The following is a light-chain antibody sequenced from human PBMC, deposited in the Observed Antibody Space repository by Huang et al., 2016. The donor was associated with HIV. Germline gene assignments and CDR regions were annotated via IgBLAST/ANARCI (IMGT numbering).Light chain of an antibody. CDR1: QDINNY. CDR3: QHYNGYPLT. Sequence: DIQMTQSPSSLSASVGDRVTITCQASQDINNYLNWYQQRPGRAPNLLIYDAYILDTGVPSRFSGSGSGTDFTFTISSLQPEDVATYYCQHYNGYPLTFGQGTR. CDR2: DAY. J-gene: IGKJ5*01. V-gene: IGKV1-33*01.